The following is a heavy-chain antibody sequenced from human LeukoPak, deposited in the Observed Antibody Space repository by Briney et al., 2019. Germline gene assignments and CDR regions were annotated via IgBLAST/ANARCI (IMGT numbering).Heavy chain of an antibody. J-gene: IGHJ4*02. V-gene: IGHV2-5*02. CDR1: GFSLSTSGAG. CDR3: AHRPRDTAMASFDY. Sequence: SGPTLVKPTQTLTLTCTFSGFSLSTSGAGGGWIRQPPGKALEGLALIYCDDDKRYSPSLKTRLTITKDTSKNQVVLTMTNMDPVDTATYYCAHRPRDTAMASFDYWGQGTLVTVSS. CDR2: IYCDDDK. D-gene: IGHD5-18*01.